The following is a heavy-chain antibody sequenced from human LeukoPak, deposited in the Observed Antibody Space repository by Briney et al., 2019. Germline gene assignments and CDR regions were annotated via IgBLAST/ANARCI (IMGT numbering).Heavy chain of an antibody. Sequence: GGSLRLSCAASGLTFSSYAMSWVRQAPGKGLEWVSGISDSGTGTYYADSVKGRFTISRDNSKNTLFLQMNSLRAEDTAVYYCAKDHIRRDGYSDFDYWGQGTLVTVSS. D-gene: IGHD5-24*01. CDR1: GLTFSSYA. J-gene: IGHJ4*02. V-gene: IGHV3-23*01. CDR3: AKDHIRRDGYSDFDY. CDR2: ISDSGTGT.